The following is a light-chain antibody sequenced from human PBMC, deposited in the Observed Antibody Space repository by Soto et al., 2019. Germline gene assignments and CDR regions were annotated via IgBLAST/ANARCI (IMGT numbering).Light chain of an antibody. J-gene: IGLJ3*02. CDR2: GTS. Sequence: QAVVTQEPSLTVFPGGTVTLTCASSTGPVTSVYYPNWFQQKPGQAPRALIFGTSNRHSWTPARFSGSLLGGKAALTRSGVQFEDEAEYYCLLFYGGAHRVFGGGTKLTVL. CDR3: LLFYGGAHRV. V-gene: IGLV7-43*01. CDR1: TGPVTSVYY.